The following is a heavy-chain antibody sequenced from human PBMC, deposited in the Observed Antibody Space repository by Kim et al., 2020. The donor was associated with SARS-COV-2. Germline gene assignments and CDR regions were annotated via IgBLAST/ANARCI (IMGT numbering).Heavy chain of an antibody. J-gene: IGHJ6*03. CDR3: ARGGQARRTPRITIFFMDV. CDR1: GGSFSGYY. CDR2: INHSGST. D-gene: IGHD3-3*01. Sequence: SETLSLTCAVYGGSFSGYYWSWIRQPPGKGLEWIGEINHSGSTNYNPSLKSRVTISVDTSKNQFSLKLSSVTAADTAVYYCARGGQARRTPRITIFFMDVWGKGTTVTVSS. V-gene: IGHV4-34*01.